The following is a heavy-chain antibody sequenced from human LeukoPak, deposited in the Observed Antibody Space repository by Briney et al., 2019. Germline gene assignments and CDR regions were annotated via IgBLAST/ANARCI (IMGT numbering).Heavy chain of an antibody. J-gene: IGHJ4*02. V-gene: IGHV3-23*01. CDR1: GFTFSSYA. Sequence: PGGSLRLSCAASGFTFSSYAMSWVRQAPGKGLEWVSAISGSGGSTYYADSVKGRFTISRDNSKNTLYLQMNSLRAEDTAVYYCARDLDCGGDCYPNWGQGTLVTVSS. CDR2: ISGSGGST. CDR3: ARDLDCGGDCYPN. D-gene: IGHD2-21*02.